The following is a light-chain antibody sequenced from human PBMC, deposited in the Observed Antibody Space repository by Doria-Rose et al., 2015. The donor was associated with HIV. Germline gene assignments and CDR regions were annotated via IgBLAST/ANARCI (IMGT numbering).Light chain of an antibody. CDR1: QSFSSTY. V-gene: IGKV3-20*01. CDR3: HQYGTSWT. Sequence: TQSPGTLSLSPAARATLSCRASQSFSSTYLAWYQQKPGQAPSLLIYDGSNRATGIPDRFSASGSGTDVTLTIDRLEPEDFALYCSHQYGTSWTFGQGTKVEI. CDR2: DGS. J-gene: IGKJ1*01.